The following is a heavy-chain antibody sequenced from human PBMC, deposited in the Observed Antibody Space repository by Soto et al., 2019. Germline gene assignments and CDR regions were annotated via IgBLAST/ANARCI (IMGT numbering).Heavy chain of an antibody. CDR1: GYTLTELS. V-gene: IGHV1-24*01. CDR3: ARSIAAAVDFDY. D-gene: IGHD6-13*01. CDR2: FDPEDGET. Sequence: GASVKVSCKVSGYTLTELSMHWVRQAPGKGLEWMGGFDPEDGETIYAQKFQGRVTMTEDTSTDTAYMELRSLRSDDTAVYYCARSIAAAVDFDYWGQGTLVTVSS. J-gene: IGHJ4*02.